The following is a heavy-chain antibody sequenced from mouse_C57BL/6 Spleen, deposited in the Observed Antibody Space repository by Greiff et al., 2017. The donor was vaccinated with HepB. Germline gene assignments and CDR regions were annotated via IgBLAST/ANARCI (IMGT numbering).Heavy chain of an antibody. CDR1: GFTFSDYG. CDR3: ARPDYYGSRYAMDY. V-gene: IGHV5-17*01. Sequence: EVKLMESGGGLVKPGGSLKLSCAASGFTFSDYGMHWVRRAPEKGLEWVAYISSGSSTIYYADTVKGRFPISRDNAKNTLFLQMTSLRSEDTAMYYCARPDYYGSRYAMDYWGQGTSVTVSS. D-gene: IGHD1-1*01. J-gene: IGHJ4*01. CDR2: ISSGSSTI.